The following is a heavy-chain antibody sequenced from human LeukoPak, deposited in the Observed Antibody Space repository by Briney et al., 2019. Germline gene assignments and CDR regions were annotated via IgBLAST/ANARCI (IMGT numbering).Heavy chain of an antibody. J-gene: IGHJ4*02. CDR2: ISGSGGNT. D-gene: IGHD3-3*01. CDR3: AKERRFLEWLLSGYFDY. CDR1: GFTFSSYA. V-gene: IGHV3-23*01. Sequence: GGSLRLSCAASGFTFSSYAMNWVRQAPGRGLEWVSGISGSGGNTYYADSVKGRFTISRDNSKNTLFLQMNSLRAEDTAVYFCAKERRFLEWLLSGYFDYWGQGILVTVSS.